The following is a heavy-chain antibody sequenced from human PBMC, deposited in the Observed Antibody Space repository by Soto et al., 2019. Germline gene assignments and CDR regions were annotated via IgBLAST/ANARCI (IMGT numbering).Heavy chain of an antibody. CDR3: ARDSPEYLWWFDP. D-gene: IGHD3-16*01. CDR2: IYTSGST. V-gene: IGHV4-61*02. J-gene: IGHJ5*02. Sequence: SETLSLTCTVSGGSISSGGYYWSWIRQPAGKGLEWIGRIYTSGSTNYNPSLKSRVTMSVDTSKNQFSLKLSSVTAADTAVYYCARDSPEYLWWFDPWGQGTLLTVSS. CDR1: GGSISSGGYY.